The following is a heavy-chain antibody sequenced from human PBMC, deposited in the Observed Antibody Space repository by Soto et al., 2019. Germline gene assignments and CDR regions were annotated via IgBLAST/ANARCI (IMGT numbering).Heavy chain of an antibody. CDR1: GFTFSSYA. Sequence: QVQLVESGGGVVQPGRSLRLSCAASGFTFSSYAMHWVRQAPGKGLEWVAIISYDGSNKYYADSVKGRFTISRDNSKNPLYLQMNSLRAEDTAVYYCARGEEEGADYFDYCGQGTPVTVSS. J-gene: IGHJ4*02. CDR3: ARGEEEGADYFDY. CDR2: ISYDGSNK. V-gene: IGHV3-30-3*01.